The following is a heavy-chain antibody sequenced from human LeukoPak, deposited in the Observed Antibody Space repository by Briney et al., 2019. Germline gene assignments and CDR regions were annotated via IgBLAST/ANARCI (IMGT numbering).Heavy chain of an antibody. CDR1: GGSFSGYY. D-gene: IGHD2-2*01. CDR2: INHSGST. Sequence: SETLSLTCAVYGGSFSGYYWSWIRQPPGKGLEWIGEINHSGSTNYNPSLKSRVTISVDTSKNQFSLKLSPVTAADTAVYYCARGREELVVPAYYFDYWGQGTLVTVSS. CDR3: ARGREELVVPAYYFDY. V-gene: IGHV4-34*01. J-gene: IGHJ4*02.